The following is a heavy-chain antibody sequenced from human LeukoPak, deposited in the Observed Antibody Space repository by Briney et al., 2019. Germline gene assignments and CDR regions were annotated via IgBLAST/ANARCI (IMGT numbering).Heavy chain of an antibody. Sequence: SETLSLTCTVSGASISSYYWSWIRQPPGKGLEWNGYIYYSGSTNYNPSLKSRVTISVDTSKNQFSLKLSSVTAADTAVYYCARDLVTVTKGFDIWGQGTMVSVSS. CDR1: GASISSYY. D-gene: IGHD4-17*01. V-gene: IGHV4-59*01. CDR2: IYYSGST. J-gene: IGHJ3*02. CDR3: ARDLVTVTKGFDI.